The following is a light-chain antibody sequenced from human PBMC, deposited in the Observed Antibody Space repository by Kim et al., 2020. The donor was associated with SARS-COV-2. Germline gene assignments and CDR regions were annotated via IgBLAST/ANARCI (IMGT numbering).Light chain of an antibody. CDR2: DVS. CDR3: SSYTSRSTVV. CDR1: SSDVGGYNY. J-gene: IGLJ2*01. V-gene: IGLV2-14*04. Sequence: GQSITISCTGTSSDVGGYNYVSWYQQHPGKAPKLMIYDVSERPSGVSNRFSGSKSGNTASLTISGLQAEDEADYYCSSYTSRSTVVFGGGTKMTVL.